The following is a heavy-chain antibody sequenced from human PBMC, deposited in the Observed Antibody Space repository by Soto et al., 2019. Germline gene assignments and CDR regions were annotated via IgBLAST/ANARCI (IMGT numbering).Heavy chain of an antibody. V-gene: IGHV2-5*02. D-gene: IGHD4-17*01. CDR3: AHAGDYDLLTFDH. Sequence: QITLKESGPTLVRPAQTLTLTCAFSGFSLTTYYMGVAWIRQPPAKALEWVALIYWDDDNRYSPSLKYRLAISKDTSRNQVVLTITNMDPGDTATYFCAHAGDYDLLTFDHWGPGTLVTVSS. CDR1: GFSLTTYYMG. CDR2: IYWDDDN. J-gene: IGHJ4*02.